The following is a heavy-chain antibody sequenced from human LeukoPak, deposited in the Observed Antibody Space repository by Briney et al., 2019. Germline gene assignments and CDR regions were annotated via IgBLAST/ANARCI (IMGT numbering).Heavy chain of an antibody. Sequence: PGGSLRLSCVASGFTFSSYAMNWVRQAPGKGLEWVSAIGGSGSSTYYADSVKGRFTISRDNAKNSLYLQMNSLRAEDTAVYYCARVLVIFGVVPSFDPWGQGTLVTVSS. CDR1: GFTFSSYA. CDR3: ARVLVIFGVVPSFDP. V-gene: IGHV3-23*01. J-gene: IGHJ5*02. CDR2: IGGSGSST. D-gene: IGHD3-3*01.